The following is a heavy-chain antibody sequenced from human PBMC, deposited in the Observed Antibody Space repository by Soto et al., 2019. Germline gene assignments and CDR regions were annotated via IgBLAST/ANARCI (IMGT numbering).Heavy chain of an antibody. Sequence: PSQTLSLTCAISGDSVSSNSAAWNWIRQSPSRGLEWLGRTYYRSKWYNDYAVSVRSRITINPDTSKNQFSLQLNSVTPEDTAVYYCARGDSGRYTTARVFDYRAQRTPVTVSS. D-gene: IGHD1-26*01. CDR2: TYYRSKWYN. CDR1: GDSVSSNSAA. V-gene: IGHV6-1*01. CDR3: ARGDSGRYTTARVFDY. J-gene: IGHJ4*02.